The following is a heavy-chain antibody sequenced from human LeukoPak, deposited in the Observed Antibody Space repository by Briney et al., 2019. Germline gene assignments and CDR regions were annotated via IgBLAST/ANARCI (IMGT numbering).Heavy chain of an antibody. CDR2: ISSSGSTI. D-gene: IGHD3-10*01. Sequence: PGGSLRLSCAASGFTFSSYEMNWVRQAPGKGLEWVSYISSSGSTIYYADSVKGRFTISRDNAKNSLYLQMNSLRAEDTAVYYCARTYYGSGSYNYYMDVWGKGTTVTISS. J-gene: IGHJ6*03. V-gene: IGHV3-48*03. CDR1: GFTFSSYE. CDR3: ARTYYGSGSYNYYMDV.